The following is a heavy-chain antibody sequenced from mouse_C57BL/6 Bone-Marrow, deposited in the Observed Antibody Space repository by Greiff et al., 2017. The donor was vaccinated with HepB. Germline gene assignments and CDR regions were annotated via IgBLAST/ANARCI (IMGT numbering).Heavy chain of an antibody. D-gene: IGHD1-1*01. Sequence: EVKLLESGPGMVKPSQSLSLTCTVTGYSITSGYDWHWIRHFPGNKLEWMGYISYSGSTNYNPSLKSRISITHDTSKNHFFLKLNSVTTEDTAIYYCARDGGYGSSHWYFDVWGTGTTVTVSS. CDR2: ISYSGST. J-gene: IGHJ1*03. V-gene: IGHV3-1*01. CDR3: ARDGGYGSSHWYFDV. CDR1: GYSITSGYD.